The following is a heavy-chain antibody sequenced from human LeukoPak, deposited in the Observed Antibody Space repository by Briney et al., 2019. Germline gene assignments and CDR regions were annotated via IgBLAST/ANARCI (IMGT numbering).Heavy chain of an antibody. V-gene: IGHV1-18*01. J-gene: IGHJ4*02. CDR1: GYTFTSCG. D-gene: IGHD3-9*01. CDR3: ARASRYFDSLLGY. Sequence: ASVKVSCKASGYTFTSCGISWVRQAPGQGLEWMGWISAYNGNTNYAQKLQGRVTMTTDTSTSTAYMELSSLRSEDTAVYYCARASRYFDSLLGYWGQGTLVTVSS. CDR2: ISAYNGNT.